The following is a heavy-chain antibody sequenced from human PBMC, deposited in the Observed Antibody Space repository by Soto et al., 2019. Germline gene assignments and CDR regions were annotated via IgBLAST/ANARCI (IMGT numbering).Heavy chain of an antibody. V-gene: IGHV4-59*01. Sequence: SETLSLTCTVSGGSISSYYWSWIRQPPGKGLEWIGYIYYSGSTNYNPSLKSRVTISVDTSKNQFSLKLSSVTAADTAVYYCASSKVILWFGELSSSYFDYWGQGTLVTSPQ. CDR2: IYYSGST. D-gene: IGHD3-10*01. J-gene: IGHJ4*02. CDR3: ASSKVILWFGELSSSYFDY. CDR1: GGSISSYY.